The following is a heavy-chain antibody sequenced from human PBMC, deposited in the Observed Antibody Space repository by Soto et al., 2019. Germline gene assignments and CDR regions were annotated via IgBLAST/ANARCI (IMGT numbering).Heavy chain of an antibody. CDR2: MNPNNGNA. J-gene: IGHJ4*02. V-gene: IGHV1-8*01. Sequence: GASVKVSCTASGFTFITYDFRWVRHAAGQGLEWMGWMNPNNGNAGFAQKFRGRINMTRITSISTAYLELSSLRSDDSAVYFRERRKERSGPYYLDLWGQGTEVTVS. CDR1: GFTFITYD. D-gene: IGHD6-25*01. CDR3: ERRKERSGPYYLDL.